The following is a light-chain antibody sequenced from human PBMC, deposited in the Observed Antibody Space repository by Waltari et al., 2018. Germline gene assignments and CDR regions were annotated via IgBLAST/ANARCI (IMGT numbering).Light chain of an antibody. CDR3: CSYAGSSTLV. V-gene: IGLV2-23*01. CDR1: SSDAGSYNL. Sequence: QSALTPPASVSGSPGQSITIPCTGTSSDAGSYNLVSWYQQHPGKAPKLMIYEGSNRPSGVSNRFSGSKSGNTASLTISGLQAEDEADYYCCSYAGSSTLVFGGGTKLTVL. J-gene: IGLJ3*02. CDR2: EGS.